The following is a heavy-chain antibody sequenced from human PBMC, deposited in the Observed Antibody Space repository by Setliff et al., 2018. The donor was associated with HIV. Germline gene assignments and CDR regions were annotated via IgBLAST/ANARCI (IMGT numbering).Heavy chain of an antibody. V-gene: IGHV3-7*01. J-gene: IGHJ5*01. Sequence: PGGSLRLSCEASGFTFSSYWMSWVRQPPGKGLEWVANIKQDGSEKYYVDSVKGRFTISRDNAKNSLYLQMNSLRAEDTAVYYCARTQPDTIFGVVVFDCWGQGKMVTVSS. CDR2: IKQDGSEK. CDR3: ARTQPDTIFGVVVFDC. CDR1: GFTFSSYW. D-gene: IGHD3-3*01.